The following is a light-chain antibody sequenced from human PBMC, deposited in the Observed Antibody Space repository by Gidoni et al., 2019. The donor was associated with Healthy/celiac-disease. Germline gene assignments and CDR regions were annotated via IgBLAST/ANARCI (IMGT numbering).Light chain of an antibody. V-gene: IGKV1-39*01. CDR1: QSISSY. Sequence: RVTITCRASQSISSYFNWYQQKPGKAPKLLIYAASSLQSGVPSRFSGSGSGTDFSLTVSSLQPEDFATYYCQQSSSTPRITFGQGTRLEIK. CDR2: AAS. J-gene: IGKJ5*01. CDR3: QQSSSTPRIT.